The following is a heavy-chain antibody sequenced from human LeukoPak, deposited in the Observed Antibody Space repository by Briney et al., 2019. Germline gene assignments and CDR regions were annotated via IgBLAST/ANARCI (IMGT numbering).Heavy chain of an antibody. V-gene: IGHV3-23*01. D-gene: IGHD1-26*01. J-gene: IGHJ4*02. Sequence: GGSLRLSCAASGFTFSSYAMSWVRQAPGKGLEWVSAISGSGGSTYYADSVKGRFTVSRDNSKNTLYLQMNSLRAEDTAVYYCAKDREWELLDSVAIDYWGQGTLVTVSS. CDR1: GFTFSSYA. CDR2: ISGSGGST. CDR3: AKDREWELLDSVAIDY.